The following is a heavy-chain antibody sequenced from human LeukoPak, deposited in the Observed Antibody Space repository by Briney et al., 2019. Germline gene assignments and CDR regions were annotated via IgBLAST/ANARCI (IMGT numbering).Heavy chain of an antibody. CDR3: ASQTGDERLALDY. CDR1: GGSISSSSYY. D-gene: IGHD7-27*01. V-gene: IGHV4-39*01. J-gene: IGHJ4*02. CDR2: MYYSGST. Sequence: YPSETLSLTCTVSGGSISSSSYYWGWIRQPPGKGLEWIGSMYYSGSTYYNPSLKSRVTISVDTSKNQFSLKLSSVTAADTAVYYCASQTGDERLALDYWGQGTLVTVSS.